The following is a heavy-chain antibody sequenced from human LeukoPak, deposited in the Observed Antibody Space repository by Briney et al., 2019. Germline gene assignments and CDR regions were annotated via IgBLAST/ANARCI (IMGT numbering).Heavy chain of an antibody. CDR1: GFTFSSYA. Sequence: PGGSLRLSCAASGFTFSSYAMNWVRQAPGKGLEWVSAISGSGGSTYCADSVKGRFTISRDNSKNTLYLQMNSLRAEDTAVYNCAKSDDSSGYYYGIVYWGQGTLVTVSS. J-gene: IGHJ4*02. CDR3: AKSDDSSGYYYGIVY. CDR2: ISGSGGST. V-gene: IGHV3-23*01. D-gene: IGHD3-22*01.